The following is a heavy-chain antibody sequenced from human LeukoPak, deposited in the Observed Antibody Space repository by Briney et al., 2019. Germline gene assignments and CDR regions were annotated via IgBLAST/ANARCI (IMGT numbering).Heavy chain of an antibody. Sequence: PSETLSLTCALSGGSFSGYYRSWVRQPPGKGLEWIGEINDSGSTNYNPSLKSRVTISVDTSKNQCSLKLSSVTAADTAVYYCARGGWLDPWAQGTLVTVSS. CDR2: INDSGST. CDR3: ARGGWLDP. CDR1: GGSFSGYY. J-gene: IGHJ5*02. V-gene: IGHV4-34*01.